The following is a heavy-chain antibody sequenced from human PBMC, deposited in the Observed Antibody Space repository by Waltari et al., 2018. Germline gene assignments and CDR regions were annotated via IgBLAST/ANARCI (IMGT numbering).Heavy chain of an antibody. CDR3: ARVTSLGAFDI. CDR2: IYYSGST. Sequence: QVQLQESGTGLVKPSETLSITCTVSGGSISSYYGSWIRQPPGKGLEWIGYIYYSGSTNYNPSLKSRVTISVDTSKNQFSLKLSSVTAADTAVYYCARVTSLGAFDIWGQGTMVTVSS. D-gene: IGHD7-27*01. J-gene: IGHJ3*02. CDR1: GGSISSYY. V-gene: IGHV4-59*01.